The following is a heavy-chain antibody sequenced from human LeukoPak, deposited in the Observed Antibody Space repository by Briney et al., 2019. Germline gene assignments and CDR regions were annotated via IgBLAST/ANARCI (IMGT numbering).Heavy chain of an antibody. CDR1: GYTLTELS. V-gene: IGHV1-24*01. CDR2: FDPEDGET. J-gene: IGHJ4*02. Sequence: ASVKVSCKVSGYTLTELSMHWVRQAPGKGLEWMGGFDPEDGETIYAQKFQGRVTMTEDTSTDTAYTELSSLRSEDTAVYYCATSLYYYDSSGPLGYWGQGTLVTVSS. CDR3: ATSLYYYDSSGPLGY. D-gene: IGHD3-22*01.